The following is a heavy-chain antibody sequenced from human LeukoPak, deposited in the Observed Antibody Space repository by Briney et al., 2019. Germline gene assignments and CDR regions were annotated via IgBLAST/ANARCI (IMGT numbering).Heavy chain of an antibody. D-gene: IGHD2-2*01. CDR2: INPNSGGT. Sequence: ASVKVSCKASGYTFTGYYMHWVRQAPGQGLEWIGRINPNSGGTNYAQKFQGRVTMTRDTSISTAYMELSRLRSDDTAVYYCARFYCSSTSCYGNDYWGQGTLVTVSS. V-gene: IGHV1-2*06. CDR1: GYTFTGYY. CDR3: ARFYCSSTSCYGNDY. J-gene: IGHJ4*02.